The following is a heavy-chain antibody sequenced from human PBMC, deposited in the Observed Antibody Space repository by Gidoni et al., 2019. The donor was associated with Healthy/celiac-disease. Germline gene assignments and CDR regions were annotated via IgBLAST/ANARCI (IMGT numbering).Heavy chain of an antibody. CDR3: ARVKRPAAAIWHPMGY. CDR2: INPNSGGT. CDR1: GYTFTGYY. D-gene: IGHD2-2*01. V-gene: IGHV1-2*02. J-gene: IGHJ4*02. Sequence: QVQLVQAGAEVKKPGASVKVDCKASGYTFTGYYMHWVRQAPGQGLEWMGWINPNSGGTNYAQKFQGRVTMTRDTSISTAYMELSRLRSDDTAVYYCARVKRPAAAIWHPMGYWGQGTLVTVSS.